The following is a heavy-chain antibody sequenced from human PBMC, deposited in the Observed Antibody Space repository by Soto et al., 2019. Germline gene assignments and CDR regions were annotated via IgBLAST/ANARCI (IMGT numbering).Heavy chain of an antibody. Sequence: PGESLKISCKGSGYSFTSYWIGWVRQMPGKGLEWMGIIYPGDSDTRYSPSFQGQVTISADKSISTAYLHWSSLKASDTAIYYCARPVKSGWNEDGMDVWGQGTTVTGSS. D-gene: IGHD1-1*01. CDR2: IYPGDSDT. CDR1: GYSFTSYW. V-gene: IGHV5-51*01. J-gene: IGHJ6*02. CDR3: ARPVKSGWNEDGMDV.